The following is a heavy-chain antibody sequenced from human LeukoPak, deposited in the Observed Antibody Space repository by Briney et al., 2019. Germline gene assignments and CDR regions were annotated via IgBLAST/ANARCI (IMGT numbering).Heavy chain of an antibody. J-gene: IGHJ4*02. V-gene: IGHV3-30*14. CDR2: IPYDGSDK. Sequence: GGSLRLSCAASGFTVSSNYMSWVRQAPGKGLEWVAFIPYDGSDKYYADDVEGRFTISRDNSKNTVYLQMDSLSAEDTAVYYCGRDRWAYGSGSHFDYWSQGTLVTVSS. D-gene: IGHD3-10*01. CDR3: GRDRWAYGSGSHFDY. CDR1: GFTVSSNY.